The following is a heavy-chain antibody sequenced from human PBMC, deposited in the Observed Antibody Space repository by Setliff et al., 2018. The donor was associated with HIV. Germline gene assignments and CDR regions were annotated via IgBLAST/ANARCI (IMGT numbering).Heavy chain of an antibody. J-gene: IGHJ4*02. D-gene: IGHD5-12*01. CDR2: IFSSGST. V-gene: IGHV4-39*01. CDR1: GASIPSSSHY. Sequence: PSETLSLTCTVSGASIPSSSHYWGWIRPPPGKGLQWIGTIFSSGSTYYDPSLKSRVTISIDSTKNQISLKLNFVTAADTAVYYCARHVDIVAPFDFWGQGTLVTVSS. CDR3: ARHVDIVAPFDF.